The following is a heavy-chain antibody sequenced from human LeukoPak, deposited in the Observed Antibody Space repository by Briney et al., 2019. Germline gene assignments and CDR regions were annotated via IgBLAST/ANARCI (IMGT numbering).Heavy chain of an antibody. CDR3: AKVAASIEDEQLDS. D-gene: IGHD1-1*01. CDR2: RNWNGATS. CDR1: GFTFDDYA. V-gene: IGHV3-20*04. J-gene: IGHJ4*02. Sequence: GGSLRLSCVVSGFTFDDYAMTWVRHAPGKGLEWVAGRNWNGATSRYAESVKGRFTISRDSAKNSVYLQMNAVTTEDTALYFCAKVAASIEDEQLDSWGEGTLVVVSS.